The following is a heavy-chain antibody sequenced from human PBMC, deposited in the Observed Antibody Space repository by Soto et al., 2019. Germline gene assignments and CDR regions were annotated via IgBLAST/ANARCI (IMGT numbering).Heavy chain of an antibody. CDR1: GYTFTSYA. CDR2: ISAGNGNT. J-gene: IGHJ5*02. CDR3: ARSFGSGSYYNVNWFDP. V-gene: IGHV1-3*01. D-gene: IGHD3-10*01. Sequence: GASVKVSCKASGYTFTSYAMHWVRQAPGQRLEWMGWISAGNGNTKYSQKFQGRVTITRDTSASTAYMELRSLRSDDTAVYYCARSFGSGSYYNVNWFDPWGQGTLVTVSS.